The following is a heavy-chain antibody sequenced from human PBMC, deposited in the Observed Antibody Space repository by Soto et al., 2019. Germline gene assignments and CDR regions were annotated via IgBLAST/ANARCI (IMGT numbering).Heavy chain of an antibody. J-gene: IGHJ6*02. CDR3: ARESLEYSSSYYYYGMDV. D-gene: IGHD6-6*01. CDR2: IYYSGST. V-gene: IGHV4-61*01. Sequence: SETLSLTCTVSGGSVSSGSYYWSWIRQPPGKGLEWIGYIYYSGSTNYNPSLKSRVTISVDTSKNQFSLKLSSVTAADTAVYYCARESLEYSSSYYYYGMDVWGQGTTVT. CDR1: GGSVSSGSYY.